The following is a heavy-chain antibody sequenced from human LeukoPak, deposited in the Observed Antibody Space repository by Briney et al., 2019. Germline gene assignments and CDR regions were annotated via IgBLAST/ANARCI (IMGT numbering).Heavy chain of an antibody. D-gene: IGHD3-10*01. V-gene: IGHV3-74*01. Sequence: GGSLRLSCAASGFTFSSYWMHWVRQVPGEGLVWVSRINSDGSSTSYADSVKGRFTISRDNAKNTLYLQMNSLRAEDTAVYCCARANYYGSGSYFDPWGQGTLVTVSS. J-gene: IGHJ5*02. CDR2: INSDGSST. CDR1: GFTFSSYW. CDR3: ARANYYGSGSYFDP.